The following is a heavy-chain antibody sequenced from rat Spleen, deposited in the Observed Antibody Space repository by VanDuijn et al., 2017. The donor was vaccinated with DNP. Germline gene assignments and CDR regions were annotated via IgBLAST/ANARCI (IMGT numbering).Heavy chain of an antibody. J-gene: IGHJ2*01. CDR2: ISYDGSST. Sequence: EVHLVESGGGLVQPGRSLKLSCAASGFTFSDYNMAWVRQAPKKGLEWVATISYDGSSTYYRDSVKGRFTISRDNAKSTLYLQMNSLRSEDMATYYCTTRPGPLDYWGQGVMVTVSS. D-gene: IGHD1-4*01. CDR1: GFTFSDYN. CDR3: TTRPGPLDY. V-gene: IGHV5-7*01.